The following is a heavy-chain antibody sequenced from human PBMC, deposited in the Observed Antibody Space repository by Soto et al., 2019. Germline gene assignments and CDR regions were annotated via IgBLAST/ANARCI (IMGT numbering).Heavy chain of an antibody. V-gene: IGHV4-61*01. D-gene: IGHD6-19*01. CDR2: IYYSGST. CDR3: ARDRGQWLVYFDY. Sequence: QVQLQESGPGLVKPSETLSLTCTVSGGSVSSGSYYWSWIRQPPGKGLEWIGYIYYSGSTNYNPSLKSRGTMSVDTSKNRFSLKLSSVTAADTAVYYCARDRGQWLVYFDYWGQGTLVTVSS. J-gene: IGHJ4*02. CDR1: GGSVSSGSYY.